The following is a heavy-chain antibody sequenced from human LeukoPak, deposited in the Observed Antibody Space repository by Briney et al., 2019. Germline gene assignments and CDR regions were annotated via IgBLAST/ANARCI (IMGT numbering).Heavy chain of an antibody. J-gene: IGHJ4*02. V-gene: IGHV4-39*07. CDR2: IYTSGRT. CDR3: ARDPQLGPFDY. Sequence: SETLSLTCTVSGGSISSSSYYWGWIRQPPGKGLEWIGRIYTSGRTNYNPSLKSRVTMSVDTSKKQFSLKLSSVTAADTAVYYCARDPQLGPFDYWGQGTLVTVSS. CDR1: GGSISSSSYY. D-gene: IGHD6-6*01.